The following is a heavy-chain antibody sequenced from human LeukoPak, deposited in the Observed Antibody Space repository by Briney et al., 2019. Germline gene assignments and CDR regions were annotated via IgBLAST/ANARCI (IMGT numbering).Heavy chain of an antibody. CDR3: ARDYADYVGYFFFDY. J-gene: IGHJ4*02. CDR1: GFTFTNYA. CDR2: ISGGGETT. Sequence: GGSLRLSCAASGFTFTNYAMNWVRQAPGKGLERVSSISGGGETTYYADSAKGRFTISRDNSQNTLYLQMNSLRAEDTAVYYCARDYADYVGYFFFDYWGQGTLVTVSS. D-gene: IGHD4-17*01. V-gene: IGHV3-23*01.